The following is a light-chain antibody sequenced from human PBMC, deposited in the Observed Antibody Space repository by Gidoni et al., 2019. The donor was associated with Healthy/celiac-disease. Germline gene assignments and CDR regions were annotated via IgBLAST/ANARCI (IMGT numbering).Light chain of an antibody. J-gene: IGKJ4*01. Sequence: ENVLTQSPATLSLSPGGRATPSCRARQSVSSYLAWYQQKPGQAPRLLIYDASNRATGIPARFSGSGSGTDFTLTISSLEPEDFAVYYCQQRSNWLTFGGGTKVEIK. CDR3: QQRSNWLT. CDR1: QSVSSY. CDR2: DAS. V-gene: IGKV3-11*01.